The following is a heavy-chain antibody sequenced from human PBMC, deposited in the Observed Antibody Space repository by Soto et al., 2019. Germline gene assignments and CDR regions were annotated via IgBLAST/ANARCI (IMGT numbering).Heavy chain of an antibody. V-gene: IGHV4-59*12. CDR1: GGSISSYY. J-gene: IGHJ4*02. CDR2: INHSGST. CDR3: ARGMKAAASY. D-gene: IGHD6-13*01. Sequence: SLTCTVSGGSISSYYWSWIRQPPGKGLEWIGYINHSGSTNYNPSLKSRVTISVDTSKNQFSLKLSSVTAADTAVYYCARGMKAAASYWGQGTLVTVSS.